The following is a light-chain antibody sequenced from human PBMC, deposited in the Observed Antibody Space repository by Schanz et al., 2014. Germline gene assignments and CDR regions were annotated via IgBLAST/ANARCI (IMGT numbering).Light chain of an antibody. J-gene: IGLJ2*01. Sequence: QSALTQPASVSGSPGQSITISCTGTSSDVGGYKYVSWYQQHPGKAPKLMIHDVSNRPSGVSNRFSGSKSGNTASLTISGLQAEDEADYYCSSYAGSNNLVFGGGTKLTVL. CDR3: SSYAGSNNLV. CDR2: DVS. CDR1: SSDVGGYKY. V-gene: IGLV2-14*01.